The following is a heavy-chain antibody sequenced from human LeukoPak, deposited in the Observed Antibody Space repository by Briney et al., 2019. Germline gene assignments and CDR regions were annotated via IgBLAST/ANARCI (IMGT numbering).Heavy chain of an antibody. D-gene: IGHD3-10*01. CDR3: ATSGREAGYYYYYGMDV. CDR1: GGSVSSYY. J-gene: IGHJ6*02. Sequence: SESLSLTCTVSGGSVSSYYWSWIRQPAGKGLEWIGRIYTSGSTNYNPSLKSRVTMSVDTSKNQFSLKLSSVTAADTAVYYCATSGREAGYYYYYGMDVWGQGTTVTVSS. CDR2: IYTSGST. V-gene: IGHV4-4*07.